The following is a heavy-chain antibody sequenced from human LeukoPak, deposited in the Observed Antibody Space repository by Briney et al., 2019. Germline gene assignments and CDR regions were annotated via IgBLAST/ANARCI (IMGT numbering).Heavy chain of an antibody. D-gene: IGHD6-13*01. CDR2: ISGSGGST. CDR3: ARYSYTYYYMDV. V-gene: IGHV3-23*01. Sequence: GGSLRLSCTASGFTFSSYAMSWVRQAPGKGLEWVSAISGSGGSTYYADSVKGRFTISRDNARNSLYLQMNSLRAEDTALYYCARYSYTYYYMDVWGKGTTVTVSS. J-gene: IGHJ6*03. CDR1: GFTFSSYA.